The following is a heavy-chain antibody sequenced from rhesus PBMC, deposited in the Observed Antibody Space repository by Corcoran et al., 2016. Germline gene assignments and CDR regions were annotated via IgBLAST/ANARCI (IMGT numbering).Heavy chain of an antibody. D-gene: IGHD6-31*01. J-gene: IGHJ4*01. CDR1: GGSFNNYW. V-gene: IGHV4-80*01. CDR3: ARSSGWALDY. Sequence: QVQLQESGPGLVKPSETLSLTCAVSGGSFNNYWWSWIRQPPGKGLEWIGEIHGYTSNTTPPPPLKRRATSPKAAPPNQFSLQRGSLTDADTAIYYGARSSGWALDYGGQGSLVTVSS. CDR2: IHGYTSNT.